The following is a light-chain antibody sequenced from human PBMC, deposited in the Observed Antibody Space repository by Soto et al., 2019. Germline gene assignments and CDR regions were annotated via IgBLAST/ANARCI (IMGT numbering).Light chain of an antibody. V-gene: IGKV3-20*01. J-gene: IGKJ1*01. Sequence: EIVMTQSPGTLSVSLGERATLSCRASQSVSIHLAWYQQKPGQAPRLLISGASSRAADIPDRFSGSGSGTDFTLTINRLEPEDFAVYYCQQYDSSPRTFGQGTKVDNK. CDR1: QSVSIH. CDR3: QQYDSSPRT. CDR2: GAS.